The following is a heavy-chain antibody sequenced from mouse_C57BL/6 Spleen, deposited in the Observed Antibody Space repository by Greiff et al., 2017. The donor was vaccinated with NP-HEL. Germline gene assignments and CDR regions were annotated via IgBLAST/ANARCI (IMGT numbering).Heavy chain of an antibody. D-gene: IGHD1-1*01. J-gene: IGHJ2*01. CDR2: IDPETGGT. Sequence: VKLVESGAELVRPGASVTLSCKASGYTFTDYEMHWVKQTPVHGLEWIGAIDPETGGTAYNQKFKGKAILTADKSSSTAYMELRSLTSEDSAVYYCTNYYGSPFYWGQGTTLTVSS. CDR3: TNYYGSPFY. V-gene: IGHV1-15*01. CDR1: GYTFTDYE.